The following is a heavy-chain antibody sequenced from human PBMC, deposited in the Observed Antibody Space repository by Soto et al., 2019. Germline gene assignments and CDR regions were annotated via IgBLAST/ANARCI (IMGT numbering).Heavy chain of an antibody. D-gene: IGHD4-4*01. CDR2: INPNSGAT. J-gene: IGHJ4*02. CDR3: ARSRLTDYSIDY. CDR1: GYTFTGYY. Sequence: ASVKVSCKPSGYTFTGYYIHWVRQAPGQGLEWMGWINPNSGATNYALKFQVRVTMTRDTSISAAYMELNSLTSDDTAVYYCARSRLTDYSIDYWGQGTLFTVSS. V-gene: IGHV1-2*02.